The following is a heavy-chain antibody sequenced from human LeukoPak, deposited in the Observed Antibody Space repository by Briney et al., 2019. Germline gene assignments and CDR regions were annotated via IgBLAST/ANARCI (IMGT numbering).Heavy chain of an antibody. CDR2: ISGSGGST. V-gene: IGHV3-23*01. J-gene: IGHJ4*02. CDR3: ARISGWAFDY. Sequence: PGGSLRLSCAASGFTFSSYAMSWVRQAPGKGLEWVSVISGSGGSTYYAESVKGRFTISRDNSKNTLYLQMNSLRAEDTAVYYCARISGWAFDYWGQGTLVTVSS. CDR1: GFTFSSYA. D-gene: IGHD6-19*01.